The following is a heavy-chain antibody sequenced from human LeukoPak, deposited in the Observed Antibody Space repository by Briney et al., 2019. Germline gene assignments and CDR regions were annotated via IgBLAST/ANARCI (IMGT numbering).Heavy chain of an antibody. CDR3: AKDSSGYLRWGAFDI. D-gene: IGHD3-22*01. Sequence: GGSLRLSCAASGFTFSSYSMNWVRQAPGKGLEWVSYISSSSSTIYYADSVKGRFTISRDNAKNSLYLQMNSLRAEDTALYYCAKDSSGYLRWGAFDIWGQGTMVTVSS. CDR2: ISSSSSTI. V-gene: IGHV3-48*01. CDR1: GFTFSSYS. J-gene: IGHJ3*02.